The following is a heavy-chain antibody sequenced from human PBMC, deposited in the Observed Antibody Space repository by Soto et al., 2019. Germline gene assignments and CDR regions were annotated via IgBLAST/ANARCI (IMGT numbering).Heavy chain of an antibody. Sequence: EVQLVESGGGLVQPWGSLRLSCAASGFTFSSYSMIWVRQAPGKGLEWVSYISSSSSTIYYADSVKGRFTISRDNAKNSLYLQMNSLRAEDTAVDYCARDLNYGLFDYWGQGTLVTVSS. CDR2: ISSSSSTI. V-gene: IGHV3-48*01. J-gene: IGHJ4*02. CDR3: ARDLNYGLFDY. CDR1: GFTFSSYS. D-gene: IGHD4-17*01.